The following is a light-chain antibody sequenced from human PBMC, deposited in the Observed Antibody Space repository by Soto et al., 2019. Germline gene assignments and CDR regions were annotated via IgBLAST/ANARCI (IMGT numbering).Light chain of an antibody. CDR1: SSDVGGYNY. J-gene: IGLJ1*01. V-gene: IGLV2-8*01. CDR2: EVS. CDR3: RSYAGSKTL. Sequence: QSVLTQPPSASGSPGQSVTISCTGTSSDVGGYNYVSWYQQHPGKAPKLMIYEVSKRPSGVPDRFSASKSGNTASLTVSGLQSEDEADYYCRSYAGSKTLFGTGTKVTVL.